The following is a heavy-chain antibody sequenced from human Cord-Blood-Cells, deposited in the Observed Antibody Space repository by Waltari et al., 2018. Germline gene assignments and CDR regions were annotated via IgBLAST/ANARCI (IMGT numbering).Heavy chain of an antibody. J-gene: IGHJ1*01. Sequence: QVQLVQSGAEVKKPGASVKVSCKASGYTFTSYYMHWVRQAPGQGLEWMGIINPSGGSTSYAQKFQGRVTMTRDTSTSTVYMELSSLRSEDTAVYYCARDILLGAARQGYFQHWGQGTLVTVSS. D-gene: IGHD6-6*01. V-gene: IGHV1-46*01. CDR2: INPSGGST. CDR3: ARDILLGAARQGYFQH. CDR1: GYTFTSYY.